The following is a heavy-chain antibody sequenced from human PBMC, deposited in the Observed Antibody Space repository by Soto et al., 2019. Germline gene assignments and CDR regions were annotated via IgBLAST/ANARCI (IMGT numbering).Heavy chain of an antibody. V-gene: IGHV2-5*02. D-gene: IGHD5-18*01. J-gene: IGHJ2*01. CDR1: GFSLSTSGVG. CDR3: AHEAQYSYGHWYFDL. Sequence: QITLKESGPTLVKPTQTLTLTCTFSGFSLSTSGVGVGWIRQPPGKALEWLALIYWDDDKRYSPSLKSRLTIPKETSKNRVVLTMTNMDPGDTATYYCAHEAQYSYGHWYFDLWGRGTQVTVSS. CDR2: IYWDDDK.